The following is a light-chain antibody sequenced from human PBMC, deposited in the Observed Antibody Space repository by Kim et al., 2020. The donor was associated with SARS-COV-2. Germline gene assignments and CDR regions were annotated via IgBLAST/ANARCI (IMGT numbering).Light chain of an antibody. CDR1: SSNIGAGYD. CDR3: QSYDSSLSADV. J-gene: IGLJ1*01. V-gene: IGLV1-40*01. CDR2: GNS. Sequence: QSVLTQPPSVSGAPGQRVTISCTGSSSNIGAGYDVHWYQQLPGTAPKLLIYGNSNRPSGVPDRFSGSKSGTSASLAITGLLAEDEADYYCQSYDSSLSADVFGTGTKVTVL.